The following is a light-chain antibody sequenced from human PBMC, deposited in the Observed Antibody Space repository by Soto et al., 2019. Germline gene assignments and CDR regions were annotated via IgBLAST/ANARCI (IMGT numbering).Light chain of an antibody. Sequence: DIVMTQSPDSLAVSLGERATINCKSSQSVLYSSNNKNYLAWYQQKPGQPPKLLIYWASTRESGVPDRFSGSGSGTDFTLTISSLQAEDVAVYYCQQYYRTPLTWTFGQGTKVEIK. J-gene: IGKJ1*01. CDR3: QQYYRTPLTWT. V-gene: IGKV4-1*01. CDR1: QSVLYSSNNKNY. CDR2: WAS.